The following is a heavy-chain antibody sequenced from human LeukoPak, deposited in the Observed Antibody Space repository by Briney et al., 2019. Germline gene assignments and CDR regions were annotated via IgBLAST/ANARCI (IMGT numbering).Heavy chain of an antibody. CDR2: IISSSSYI. V-gene: IGHV3-21*01. CDR3: ARDPQYCSGGSCYSFDY. D-gene: IGHD2-15*01. Sequence: GGSLRLSCAASGFTFSNYSMNWVRQAPGKGLEWVSSIISSSSYIYYADSVKGRFTISRDNAKNSLYLQMNRLRAEDTAVYYCARDPQYCSGGSCYSFDYWGQGTLVTVSS. CDR1: GFTFSNYS. J-gene: IGHJ4*02.